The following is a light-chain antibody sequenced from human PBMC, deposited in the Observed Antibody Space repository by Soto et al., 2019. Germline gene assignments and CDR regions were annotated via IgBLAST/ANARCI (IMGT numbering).Light chain of an antibody. J-gene: IGLJ1*01. CDR1: SSDVGAYNY. Sequence: QSALAQPASVSGSPGQSITISCTGTSSDVGAYNYVSWYQQNPGKAPKLLIYDVRYRPSGVSNRFSCSKSGNTAYLIISWLQAEYEADYYCSSFTSRHTYVFGSGTKLTVL. CDR3: SSFTSRHTYV. V-gene: IGLV2-14*01. CDR2: DVR.